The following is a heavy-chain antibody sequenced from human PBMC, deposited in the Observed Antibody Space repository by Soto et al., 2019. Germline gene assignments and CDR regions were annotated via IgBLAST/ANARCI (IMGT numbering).Heavy chain of an antibody. CDR3: XXXXXXXXXXXXXDP. J-gene: IGHJ5*02. Sequence: QVQLQESGPGLVKPSQTLSLTCTVSGGSISSGGYYWSWIRQHPGKGLEWIGYIYYSGSTYYNPSLKSRVTISVDTXKNQXXLKXXXXXXXXXXXXXXXXXXXXXXXXXXDPXGQGTLVTVSS. CDR2: IYYSGST. V-gene: IGHV4-31*03. CDR1: GGSISSGGYY.